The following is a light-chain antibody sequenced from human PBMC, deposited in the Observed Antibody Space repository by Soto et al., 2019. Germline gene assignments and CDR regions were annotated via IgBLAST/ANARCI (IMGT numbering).Light chain of an antibody. CDR3: QQAGSSPRT. V-gene: IGKV3-20*01. CDR2: GAS. J-gene: IGKJ1*01. CDR1: QSVSSSY. Sequence: EIVLTQSPGTLSLSPGERATLSCRASQSVSSSYLAWYQQEPGQAPRLLIYGASSRATGIPDRFSGSGSGTDFTLTISRLEPEDFAVYYCQQAGSSPRTFGQGTKV.